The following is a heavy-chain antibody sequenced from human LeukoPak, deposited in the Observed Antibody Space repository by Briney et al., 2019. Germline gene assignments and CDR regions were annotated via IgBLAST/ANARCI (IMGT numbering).Heavy chain of an antibody. CDR2: ISGSGGST. J-gene: IGHJ4*02. CDR3: ARGKVAVTPWNDY. D-gene: IGHD1-1*01. Sequence: GGSLRLSCAASGFTFSSFAMSWVRQAPGKGLEWVSAISGSGGSTYYADSVKGRFTISRDNSKNTLYLQMNSLRAEDTAVYYCARGKVAVTPWNDYWGQGTLVTVSS. CDR1: GFTFSSFA. V-gene: IGHV3-23*01.